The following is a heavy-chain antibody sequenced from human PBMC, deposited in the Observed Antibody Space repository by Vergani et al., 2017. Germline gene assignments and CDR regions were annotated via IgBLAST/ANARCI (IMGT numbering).Heavy chain of an antibody. Sequence: EVQLVESGGGLVQPGGSLRLSCAASGFTVSSNYMSWVRQAPGKGLEWVSVIYSGGSTYYADSVKGRFTISRDNSTNTLYLQMNSLRAEDTAVYYCARGGGSSSLAPFDYWGQGTLVTVSS. D-gene: IGHD6-13*01. CDR3: ARGGGSSSLAPFDY. J-gene: IGHJ4*02. V-gene: IGHV3-66*02. CDR2: IYSGGST. CDR1: GFTVSSNY.